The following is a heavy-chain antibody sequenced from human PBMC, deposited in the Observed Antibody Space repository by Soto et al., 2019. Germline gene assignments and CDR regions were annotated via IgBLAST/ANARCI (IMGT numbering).Heavy chain of an antibody. V-gene: IGHV3-43*01. CDR1: GFTFDDYT. CDR3: AKAATDYYYDISGYGYFQN. J-gene: IGHJ1*01. CDR2: INWDGGST. D-gene: IGHD3-22*01. Sequence: GGSLRLSCAASGFTFDDYTMHWVRQAPGKGLEWVSLINWDGGSTYYADSVKGRFTISRDNSKNSLYLQMNSLRTEDTALYYCAKAATDYYYDISGYGYFQNWGQGTLVTVSS.